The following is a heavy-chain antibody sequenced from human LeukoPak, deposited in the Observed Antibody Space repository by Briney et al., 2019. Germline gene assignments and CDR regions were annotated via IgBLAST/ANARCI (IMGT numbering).Heavy chain of an antibody. CDR2: IYYSGST. D-gene: IGHD1-26*01. J-gene: IGHJ4*02. V-gene: IGHV4-59*01. CDR1: GGSFSSYY. Sequence: SETLSLTCAVYGGSFSSYYWSWIRQPPGKGLEWIGYIYYSGSTNYNPSPKSRVTISVDTSKNQFSLKLSSVTAADTAVYYCASRVGATTAVAYWGQGTLVTVSS. CDR3: ASRVGATTAVAY.